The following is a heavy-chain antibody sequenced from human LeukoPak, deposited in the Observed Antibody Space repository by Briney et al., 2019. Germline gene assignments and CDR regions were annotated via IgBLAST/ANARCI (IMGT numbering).Heavy chain of an antibody. CDR1: GFTFRGYG. D-gene: IGHD2-15*01. Sequence: GGSLRLSCVASGFTFRGYGMSSVPQAPGKGLEWVSGISGSGGGTYHADSVKGRFTISRDNSKNALYLQMNSLRAEDTAVYYCARVLRYCSGGNCYSGGLGYMDVWGKGTTVTISS. CDR2: ISGSGGGT. CDR3: ARVLRYCSGGNCYSGGLGYMDV. V-gene: IGHV3-23*01. J-gene: IGHJ6*03.